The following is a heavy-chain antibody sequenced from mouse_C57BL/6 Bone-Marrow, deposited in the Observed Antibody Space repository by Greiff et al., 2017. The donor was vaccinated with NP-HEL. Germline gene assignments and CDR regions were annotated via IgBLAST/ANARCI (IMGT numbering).Heavy chain of an antibody. CDR1: EYEFPSHD. J-gene: IGHJ4*01. Sequence: EVMLVESGGGLVQPGESLKLSCESHEYEFPSHDMSWVRKTPEKRLELVAAINSDGGSTYYPDTMERRFIISRDNTKKTLYLQMGSLRSEDTALYYCARRFGYGTTVVAKGDYYAMDYWGQGTSVTVSS. CDR2: INSDGGST. D-gene: IGHD1-1*01. V-gene: IGHV5-2*03. CDR3: ARRFGYGTTVVAKGDYYAMDY.